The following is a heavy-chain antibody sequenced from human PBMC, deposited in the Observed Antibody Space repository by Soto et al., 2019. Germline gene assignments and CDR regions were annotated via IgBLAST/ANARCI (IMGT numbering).Heavy chain of an antibody. J-gene: IGHJ6*02. CDR3: ARQRLTHSGWTCYYYGMDV. V-gene: IGHV4-39*01. CDR2: IYYSGST. CDR1: GGSISSSSYY. D-gene: IGHD5-12*01. Sequence: SETLSLTCTVSGGSISSSSYYWGWIRQPPGKGLEWIGSIYYSGSTYYNPSLKSRVTISVDTSKNQFSLKLSSVTAADTAVYYCARQRLTHSGWTCYYYGMDVWGQGTTVT.